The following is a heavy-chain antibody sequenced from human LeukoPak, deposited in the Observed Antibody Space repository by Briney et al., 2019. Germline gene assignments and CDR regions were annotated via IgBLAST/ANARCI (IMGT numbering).Heavy chain of an antibody. CDR1: GGSISSGSYY. CDR3: ARSVGYCSGGSCYAGIFDY. CDR2: IYYGGST. D-gene: IGHD2-15*01. Sequence: PSETLSPTCTVSGGSISSGSYYWSWIRQPPGKGLEWIGYIYYGGSTNYNPSLKSRVTISVDTSKNQFSLKLSSVTAADTAVYYCARSVGYCSGGSCYAGIFDYWGQGTLVTVSS. V-gene: IGHV4-61*01. J-gene: IGHJ4*02.